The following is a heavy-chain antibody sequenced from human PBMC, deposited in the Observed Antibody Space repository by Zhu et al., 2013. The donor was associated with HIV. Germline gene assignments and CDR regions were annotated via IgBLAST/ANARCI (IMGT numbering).Heavy chain of an antibody. V-gene: IGHV3-23*01. J-gene: IGHJ4*02. CDR1: GFTFSSYA. CDR3: ARAYSRADSSGWYGALDY. CDR2: ISGSGGST. Sequence: EVQLLESGGGLVQPGGSLRLSCAASGFTFSSYAMSWVRQAPGKGLEWVSAISGSGGSTYYADSVKGRFTISRDNSKNTLYLQMNSLRAEDTAVYYCARAYSRADSSGWYGALDYWGQGTLVTVSS. D-gene: IGHD6-19*01.